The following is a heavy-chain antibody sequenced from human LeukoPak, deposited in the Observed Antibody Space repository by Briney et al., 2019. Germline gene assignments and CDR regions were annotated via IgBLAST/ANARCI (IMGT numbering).Heavy chain of an antibody. CDR2: IYPDGYT. Sequence: PGGSLRLSCAASGFSVSSKYMSWVRQAPGKGLEWVSIIYPDGYTFYADSVKGRFTISRDISMNTLYLQMHSLRAEDTAVYYCAKDDAYYYDSSGYSWGQGTLVTVSS. V-gene: IGHV3-66*01. J-gene: IGHJ5*02. CDR1: GFSVSSKY. CDR3: AKDDAYYYDSSGYS. D-gene: IGHD3-22*01.